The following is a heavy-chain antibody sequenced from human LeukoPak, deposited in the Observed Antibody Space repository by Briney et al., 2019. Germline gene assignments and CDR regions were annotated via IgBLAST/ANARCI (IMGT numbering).Heavy chain of an antibody. J-gene: IGHJ6*03. CDR1: GGSISSYY. CDR3: ARGAAAYYMDV. D-gene: IGHD6-13*01. V-gene: IGHV4-59*08. CDR2: IYYSGST. Sequence: PSETLSPTCTVSGGSISSYYWSWIRQPPGKGLEWIGCIYYSGSTNYNPSFKSRVTISVDTSKNQFSLKLSSVTAADTAVYYCARGAAAYYMDVWGKGTTVTISS.